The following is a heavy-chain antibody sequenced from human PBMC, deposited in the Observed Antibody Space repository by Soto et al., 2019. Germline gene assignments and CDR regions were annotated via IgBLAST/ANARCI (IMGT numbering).Heavy chain of an antibody. CDR3: AKDRDSSSWYGYYYGMDV. CDR2: ISYDGSNK. Sequence: GGSLRLSCAASGFTFSSYGMHWVRQAPGKGLEWVAVISYDGSNKYYADSVKGRFTISRDNSKNTLYLQMNSLRAEDTAVYYCAKDRDSSSWYGYYYGMDVWGQGTTVTVSS. CDR1: GFTFSSYG. D-gene: IGHD6-13*01. J-gene: IGHJ6*02. V-gene: IGHV3-30*18.